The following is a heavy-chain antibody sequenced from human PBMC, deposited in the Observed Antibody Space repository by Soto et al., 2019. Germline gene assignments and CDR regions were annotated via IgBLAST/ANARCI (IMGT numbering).Heavy chain of an antibody. CDR2: IIPIFGTA. CDR3: ASYWVVYAQIPDAFDI. Sequence: QVQLVQSGAEVKKPGSSVKVSCKASGGTFSSYAISWVRQAPGQGLEWMGGIIPIFGTANYAQKFQGRVTIIADESTSTAYMELSSLRSEDTAVYYCASYWVVYAQIPDAFDIWGQGTMVTVSS. V-gene: IGHV1-69*01. CDR1: GGTFSSYA. J-gene: IGHJ3*02. D-gene: IGHD2-8*02.